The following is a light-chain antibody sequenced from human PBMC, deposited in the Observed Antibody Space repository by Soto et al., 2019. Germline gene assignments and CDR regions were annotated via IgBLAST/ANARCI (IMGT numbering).Light chain of an antibody. V-gene: IGKV3-15*01. J-gene: IGKJ1*01. Sequence: EIVMTQSPATLSVSPGERATLSCRASQSVSSNLAWYQQKPGQAPRLLIYGASTRATGIPARFSGSGSGTEFTLTISSLQSEDFAIYFCQQYNNWPPDRTFGQGTNLEIK. CDR3: QQYNNWPPDRT. CDR2: GAS. CDR1: QSVSSN.